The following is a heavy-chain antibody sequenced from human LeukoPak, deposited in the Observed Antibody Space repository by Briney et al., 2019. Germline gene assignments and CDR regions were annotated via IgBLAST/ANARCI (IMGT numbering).Heavy chain of an antibody. D-gene: IGHD6-13*01. Sequence: SETLSLTCAVYGGSFSGYYWSWIRQPPGKGLEWIGEINHSASTNYNPSLKSRVTISVDTSKNQFSLKLSSVTAADTAVYYCARELSVAAAGRAFYYYYGMDVWGQGTTDTDSS. CDR3: ARELSVAAAGRAFYYYYGMDV. CDR2: INHSAST. CDR1: GGSFSGYY. J-gene: IGHJ6*02. V-gene: IGHV4-34*01.